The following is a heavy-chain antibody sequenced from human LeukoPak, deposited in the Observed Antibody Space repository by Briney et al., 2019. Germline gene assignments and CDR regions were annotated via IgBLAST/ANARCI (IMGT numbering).Heavy chain of an antibody. CDR3: ARQNSSGLDS. D-gene: IGHD3-22*01. J-gene: IGHJ4*02. V-gene: IGHV4-39*01. CDR2: VYPSGAT. Sequence: SETLSLTCTVSGGSISGSTDHWGWIRQPPGKGLEWIGIVYPSGATYYNPSLKSRVTISVGTSKNQISLRLSSVTATDTAVYFCARQNSSGLDSWGQGTLVTVSS. CDR1: GGSISGSTDH.